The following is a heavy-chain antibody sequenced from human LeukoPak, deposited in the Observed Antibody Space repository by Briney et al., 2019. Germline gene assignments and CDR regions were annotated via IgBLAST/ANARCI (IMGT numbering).Heavy chain of an antibody. J-gene: IGHJ4*02. CDR3: AKDHRIAAASDY. D-gene: IGHD6-13*01. V-gene: IGHV3-53*01. CDR1: GFTVSSNY. CDR2: IYSGGST. Sequence: GGSLRLSCAASGFTVSSNYMSWVRQAPGKGLEWVSVIYSGGSTYYADSVKGRFTISRDNSKNTLYLQMNSLRAEDTAVYYCAKDHRIAAASDYWGQGTLVTVSS.